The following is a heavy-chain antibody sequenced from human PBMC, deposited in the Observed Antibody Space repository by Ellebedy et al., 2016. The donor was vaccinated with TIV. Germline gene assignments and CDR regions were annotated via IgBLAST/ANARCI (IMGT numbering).Heavy chain of an antibody. CDR1: GFNVSSHY. V-gene: IGHV3-66*01. CDR3: ADMGVRVPDAFDI. Sequence: GESLKISCAASGFNVSSHYMSWVRQAPGQGLGWGSGFFSGGNTYYADSVKGRFIISRDNSENKLYLHMNSLRGEDTAVYYCADMGVRVPDAFDIWGQGTMVTVSS. CDR2: FFSGGNT. J-gene: IGHJ3*02. D-gene: IGHD2-8*02.